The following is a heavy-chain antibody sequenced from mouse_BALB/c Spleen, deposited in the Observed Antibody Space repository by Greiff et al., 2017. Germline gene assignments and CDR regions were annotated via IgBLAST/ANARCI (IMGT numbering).Heavy chain of an antibody. CDR1: GYSITSDYA. J-gene: IGHJ4*01. Sequence: DVQLQESGPGLVKPSQSLSLTCTVTGYSITSDYAWNWIRQFPGNKLEWMGYISYSGSTSYNPSLKSRISITRDTSKNQFFLQLNSVTTEDTATYYCARRRDYYGSFYAMDYWGQGTSVTVSS. D-gene: IGHD1-1*01. V-gene: IGHV3-2*02. CDR2: ISYSGST. CDR3: ARRRDYYGSFYAMDY.